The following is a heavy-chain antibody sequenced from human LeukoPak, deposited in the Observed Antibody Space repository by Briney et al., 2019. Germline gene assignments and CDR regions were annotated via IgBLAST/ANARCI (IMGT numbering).Heavy chain of an antibody. V-gene: IGHV3-30*03. D-gene: IGHD3-22*01. CDR3: ARGAYYYDSSGEGGAFDI. CDR2: ISYDGSNK. J-gene: IGHJ3*02. Sequence: PGGSLSLSCAGSGFIFSSYGMHWVRQAPGKGLEWVALISYDGSNKYYADSVKGRFTISRDNSKNTLYLQMNNLRAEDTAVYYCARGAYYYDSSGEGGAFDIWGQGTMVTVSS. CDR1: GFIFSSYG.